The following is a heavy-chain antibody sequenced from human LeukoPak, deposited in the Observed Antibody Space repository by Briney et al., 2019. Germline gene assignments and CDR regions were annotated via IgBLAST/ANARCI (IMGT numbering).Heavy chain of an antibody. CDR3: AKDLGIQTTGMDV. CDR2: ISYDGSNK. Sequence: GRSLRLSCAASGFTFSSYAMHWVRQAPGKGLEWVAVISYDGSNKYYADSVKGRFTISRDNSKNTLYLQMNSLRAEDTAVYYCAKDLGIQTTGMDVWGQGTTVTVSS. D-gene: IGHD5-18*01. V-gene: IGHV3-30-3*01. J-gene: IGHJ6*02. CDR1: GFTFSSYA.